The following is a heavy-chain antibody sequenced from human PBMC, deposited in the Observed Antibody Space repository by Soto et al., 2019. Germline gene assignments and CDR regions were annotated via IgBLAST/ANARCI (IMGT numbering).Heavy chain of an antibody. J-gene: IGHJ4*02. V-gene: IGHV3-23*01. Sequence: PGGSLRLSCAAYGFTFSSYAISWVRQAPGKGLEWVSAISGSGGSTYYADSVKGRFTISRDNSKNTLYLQMNSLRAEDTAVYYCAKDKGLYSSSWYDYWGQGTLVTVSS. CDR1: GFTFSSYA. CDR3: AKDKGLYSSSWYDY. CDR2: ISGSGGST. D-gene: IGHD6-13*01.